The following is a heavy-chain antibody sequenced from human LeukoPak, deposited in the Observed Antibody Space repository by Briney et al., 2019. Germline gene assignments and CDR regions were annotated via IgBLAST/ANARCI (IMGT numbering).Heavy chain of an antibody. CDR2: ISSSSSYI. D-gene: IGHD3-9*01. V-gene: IGHV3-21*01. CDR3: ARVLHFDWLLYH. Sequence: PGGSLRLSCAASGFTFSSYSMNWVRQAPGKGLEWVSSISSSSSYIYYADSVKGRFTIPRDNAKNSLYLQMNSLRAEDTAVYYCARVLHFDWLLYHWGQGTLVTVSS. CDR1: GFTFSSYS. J-gene: IGHJ5*02.